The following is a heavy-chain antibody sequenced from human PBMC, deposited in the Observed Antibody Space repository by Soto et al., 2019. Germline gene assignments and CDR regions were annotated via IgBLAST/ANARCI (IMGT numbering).Heavy chain of an antibody. CDR2: INAGNGNT. Sequence: SVKVSCKASGYTFTSYAMHWVRQAPGQRLEWMGWINAGNGNTKYSQKFQGRVTITRDTSASTAYMELSSLRSEDTAVYYCARVDWKLNRFDPWGQGNLVTVSS. V-gene: IGHV1-3*01. CDR1: GYTFTSYA. J-gene: IGHJ5*02. D-gene: IGHD1-1*01. CDR3: ARVDWKLNRFDP.